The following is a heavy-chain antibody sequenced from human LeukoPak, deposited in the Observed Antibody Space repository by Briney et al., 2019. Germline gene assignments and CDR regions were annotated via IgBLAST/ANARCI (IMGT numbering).Heavy chain of an antibody. J-gene: IGHJ4*02. D-gene: IGHD6-13*01. Sequence: GASVKVSCKASGYTFTSYGISWVRQAPGQGFEWMGWISAYNGNTNYAQKLQGRVTMTTDTSTSTAYMELRSLRSDDTAVYYCARAPGIAAAGPIGRYFDYWGQGTLVTVSS. CDR3: ARAPGIAAAGPIGRYFDY. CDR1: GYTFTSYG. CDR2: ISAYNGNT. V-gene: IGHV1-18*01.